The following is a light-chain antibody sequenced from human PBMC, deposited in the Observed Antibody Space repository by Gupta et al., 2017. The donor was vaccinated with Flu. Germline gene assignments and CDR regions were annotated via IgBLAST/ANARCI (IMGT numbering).Light chain of an antibody. J-gene: IGLJ3*02. CDR2: RNN. CDR1: SNNVGNEG. V-gene: IGLV10-54*04. Sequence: QAGLTQPPSVSKGLRQTDTLTCTGNSNNVGNEGASWLQQHQGHPPKLLSFRNNNRPSGIPERFSASRSGNTASLTITGLRPEDEADYYCSAWDSSLSAWVFGGGTKLTVL. CDR3: SAWDSSLSAWV.